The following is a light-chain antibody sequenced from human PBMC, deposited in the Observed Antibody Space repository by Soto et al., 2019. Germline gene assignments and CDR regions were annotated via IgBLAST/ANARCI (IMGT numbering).Light chain of an antibody. CDR2: GAS. CDR1: QSVSSSY. Sequence: EIVMTQSPATLSVSPGETATLSCRASQSVSSSYLAWYQQKSGQAPRLLIYGASNRATGIPDRFSGSGSGTDFTLTISRLEPEDFAVYYCQQYGRSSWTFGQGTKVDI. CDR3: QQYGRSSWT. V-gene: IGKV3-20*01. J-gene: IGKJ1*01.